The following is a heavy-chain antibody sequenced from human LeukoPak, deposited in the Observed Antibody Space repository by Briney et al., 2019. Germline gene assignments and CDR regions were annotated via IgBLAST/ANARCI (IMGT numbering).Heavy chain of an antibody. Sequence: ASVKVPCKVSGYTLTELSMHWVRQTPGKGLEWMGNFDPEDGDTIYAQKFQGRVTMTEDTSTDTAYMELSSLRSEDTAVYYCARARSSTEARYYFDYWGQGTLVTVSS. V-gene: IGHV1-24*01. CDR2: FDPEDGDT. D-gene: IGHD2-2*01. CDR1: GYTLTELS. J-gene: IGHJ4*02. CDR3: ARARSSTEARYYFDY.